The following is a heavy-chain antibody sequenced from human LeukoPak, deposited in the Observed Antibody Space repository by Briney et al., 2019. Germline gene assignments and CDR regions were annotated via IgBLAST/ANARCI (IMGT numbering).Heavy chain of an antibody. CDR1: GYTFTNSY. V-gene: IGHV1-2*02. D-gene: IGHD6-6*01. CDR3: ARGRLEYSSSSLDY. J-gene: IGHJ4*02. Sequence: ASVKVSCKASGYTFTNSYIHWVRQAPGQGLEWMGWINPNSGGTNYAQKFQGRVTMTRDTSISTAYMELSRLRSDDTAVYYCARGRLEYSSSSLDYWGQGTLVTVSS. CDR2: INPNSGGT.